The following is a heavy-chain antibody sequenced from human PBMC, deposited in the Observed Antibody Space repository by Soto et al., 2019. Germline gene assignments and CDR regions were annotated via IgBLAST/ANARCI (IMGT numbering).Heavy chain of an antibody. CDR3: ARERTGTTSMDV. V-gene: IGHV1-8*01. CDR2: MNPNSGNT. Sequence: QVQLVQSGAEVKKPGASVKVSCKASGYTFTSYDINWVRQATGQGLEWMGWMNPNSGNTGYAQKFRRSVTMTRNTSISTAYMALSSLRSEATAVYYGARERTGTTSMDVWGQGTTVTVSS. D-gene: IGHD1-1*01. CDR1: GYTFTSYD. J-gene: IGHJ6*02.